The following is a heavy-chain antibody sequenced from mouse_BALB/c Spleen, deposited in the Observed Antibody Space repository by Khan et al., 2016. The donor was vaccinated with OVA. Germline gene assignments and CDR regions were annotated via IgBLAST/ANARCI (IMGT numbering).Heavy chain of an antibody. CDR1: GYTFTNYG. D-gene: IGHD2-14*01. V-gene: IGHV9-3-1*01. Sequence: QIQLVQSGPELKKPGETVKISCKASGYTFTNYGMNWVKQAPGKGLKWMGWINTYTGEPTYADDFKGRFAFSLETSASTAYLQINTLKNEVTATYFCARKYYRYDAMDYWGQGTSVTVSS. J-gene: IGHJ4*01. CDR3: ARKYYRYDAMDY. CDR2: INTYTGEP.